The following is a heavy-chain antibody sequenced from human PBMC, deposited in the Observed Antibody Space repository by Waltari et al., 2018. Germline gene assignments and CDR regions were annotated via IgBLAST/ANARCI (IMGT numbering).Heavy chain of an antibody. D-gene: IGHD3-22*01. J-gene: IGHJ6*03. V-gene: IGHV4-4*07. Sequence: QVPLQESGPGLVKPSETLSLTCTVSGGSISSYYWSWIRQPAGTGPEWIGAVYTSGLTNSNPPLKGRVTMSVDTSTNQFSLKLSSVTAADTAVYYCARDQTYDSSGYLYYYYMDVWGKGTTVTVSS. CDR1: GGSISSYY. CDR2: VYTSGLT. CDR3: ARDQTYDSSGYLYYYYMDV.